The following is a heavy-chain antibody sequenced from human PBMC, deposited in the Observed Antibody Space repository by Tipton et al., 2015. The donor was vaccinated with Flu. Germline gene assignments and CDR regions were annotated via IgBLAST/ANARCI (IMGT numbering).Heavy chain of an antibody. Sequence: QLVQSGVEVKKPGASVKVSCKASGFPFDNFGINWVRQAPGQGLEWMGWISLYSGDTRFSQNVQGRVAMTTDTSTGTVYMELRNLRSDDTAVYYCARGSGCAGDYWGQGTLVTVSS. CDR3: ARGSGCAGDY. J-gene: IGHJ4*02. CDR1: GFPFDNFG. D-gene: IGHD5-12*01. V-gene: IGHV1-18*01. CDR2: ISLYSGDT.